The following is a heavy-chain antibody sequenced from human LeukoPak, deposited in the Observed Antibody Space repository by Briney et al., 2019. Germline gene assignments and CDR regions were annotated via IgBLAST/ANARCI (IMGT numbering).Heavy chain of an antibody. CDR1: GFTFRSYS. J-gene: IGHJ4*02. Sequence: GGPLRLSCAASGFTFRSYSMNWVRQAPGEGLEGVSSISSSSSYIHYADSVKGRFTISRDNAKNSLYLQMNSLRAEDTAVYYCAREWTSTVVFDYWGQGTLVTVSS. D-gene: IGHD3/OR15-3a*01. CDR3: AREWTSTVVFDY. V-gene: IGHV3-21*01. CDR2: ISSSSSYI.